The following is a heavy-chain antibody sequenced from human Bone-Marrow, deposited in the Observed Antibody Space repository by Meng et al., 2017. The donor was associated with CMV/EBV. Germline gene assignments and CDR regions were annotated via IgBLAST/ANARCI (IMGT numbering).Heavy chain of an antibody. CDR3: AREPLTPMTTVTTNGMDV. Sequence: GESLKISCAASDLTLTSYTMNWVRQAPGRGLEWVASLSGSGGNIKYADSVKGRFTISRDNARNSLYLQMNSLRAEDTAVYYCAREPLTPMTTVTTNGMDVWGQGTPVTVSS. D-gene: IGHD4-11*01. J-gene: IGHJ6*02. CDR2: LSGSGGNI. CDR1: DLTLTSYT. V-gene: IGHV3-21*01.